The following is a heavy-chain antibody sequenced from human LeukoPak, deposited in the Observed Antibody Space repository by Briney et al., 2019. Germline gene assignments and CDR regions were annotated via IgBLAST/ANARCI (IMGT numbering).Heavy chain of an antibody. CDR3: ARGGTYNDILSFDT. V-gene: IGHV4-59*01. Sequence: SETLSLTCTVSGGSISYYYWTWIRQSPGKGLEWIGQIYYTGSTYYNPSLKRRVTISVDTSRNQFSLNLTSVTAADTAVYYCARGGTYNDILSFDTWGQGTLVTVSS. J-gene: IGHJ5*02. D-gene: IGHD3-9*01. CDR2: IYYTGST. CDR1: GGSISYYY.